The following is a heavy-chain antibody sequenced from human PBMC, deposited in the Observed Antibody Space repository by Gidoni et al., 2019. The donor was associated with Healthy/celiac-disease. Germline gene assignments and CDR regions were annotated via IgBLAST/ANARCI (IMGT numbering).Heavy chain of an antibody. CDR2: IVVSSGNT. V-gene: IGHV1-58*01. CDR1: GLNFTSTA. Sequence: QMQLVQSAPAVKQPGPSVTVSCQASGLNFTSTAVQWVRQARGQRLEWIGWIVVSSGNTNCAQKFQERVTITRDMSTSTAYMELSSLGSEDTAVYYCAAVTVGIAAEMDVWGQGTTVTVSS. J-gene: IGHJ6*02. CDR3: AAVTVGIAAEMDV. D-gene: IGHD6-13*01.